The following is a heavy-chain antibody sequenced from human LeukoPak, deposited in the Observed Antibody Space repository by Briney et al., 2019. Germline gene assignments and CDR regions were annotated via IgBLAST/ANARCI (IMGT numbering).Heavy chain of an antibody. Sequence: PSETLSLTCAVYGGSFSGYYWSWIRQPPGKGLEWIGEINHSGSTNYNPSLKSRVTISVDTSKNQFFLKLSSVTAADTAVYYCARHGPKGGDRYCSSTSCHKYYYYYMDVWGKGTTVTVSS. J-gene: IGHJ6*03. CDR3: ARHGPKGGDRYCSSTSCHKYYYYYMDV. D-gene: IGHD2-2*01. V-gene: IGHV4-34*01. CDR1: GGSFSGYY. CDR2: INHSGST.